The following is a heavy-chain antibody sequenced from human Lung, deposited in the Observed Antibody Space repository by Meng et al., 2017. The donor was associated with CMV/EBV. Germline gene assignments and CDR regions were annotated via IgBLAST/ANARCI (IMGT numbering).Heavy chain of an antibody. Sequence: VQLGGAGPVLVTPSGSRSLTCAGGGVCISSSNWWSWARQHPGKGLEWIGEIYHSGSNHYHPSLKSRVTISVDKYKNQFSLNLSSVTAADKAVYYCARVGQWLPIDYWGQGTLVTVSS. J-gene: IGHJ4*02. CDR1: GVCISSSNW. D-gene: IGHD6-19*01. V-gene: IGHV4-4*02. CDR2: IYHSGSN. CDR3: ARVGQWLPIDY.